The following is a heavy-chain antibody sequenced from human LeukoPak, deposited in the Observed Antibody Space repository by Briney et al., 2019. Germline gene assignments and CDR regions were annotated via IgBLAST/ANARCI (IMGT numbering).Heavy chain of an antibody. CDR3: ARTRWDIVVVPAAPGRWFDP. D-gene: IGHD2-2*01. CDR2: IYYSGST. J-gene: IGHJ5*02. CDR1: GGSISSSSYY. Sequence: PSETLSLTCTVSGGSISSSSYYWGWIRQPPGKGLEWIGSIYYSGSTYYNPSLKSRVTISVDTSKNQFSLKLSSVTAADTPVYYCARTRWDIVVVPAAPGRWFDPWGQGTLVTVSS. V-gene: IGHV4-39*01.